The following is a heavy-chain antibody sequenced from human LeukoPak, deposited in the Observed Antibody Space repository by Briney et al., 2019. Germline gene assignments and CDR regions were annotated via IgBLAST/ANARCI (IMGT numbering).Heavy chain of an antibody. CDR1: GFTFTNAW. CDR3: ARDGRRESFDY. J-gene: IGHJ4*02. D-gene: IGHD3-10*01. V-gene: IGHV4-4*07. CDR2: IYTSGST. Sequence: PGGSLRLSCAASGFTFTNAWMSWVRQAPGKGLEWIGRIYTSGSTNYNPSLKSRVTMSVDTSKNQFSLKLSSVTAADTAVYYCARDGRRESFDYWGQGTLVTVSS.